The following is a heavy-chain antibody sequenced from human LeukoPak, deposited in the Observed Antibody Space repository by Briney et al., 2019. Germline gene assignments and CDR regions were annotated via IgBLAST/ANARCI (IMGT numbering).Heavy chain of an antibody. CDR1: GFTFSSYG. CDR2: ICGSGSNT. V-gene: IGHV3-23*01. J-gene: IGHJ4*02. CDR3: AKGYDRGERVFDY. D-gene: IGHD5-12*01. Sequence: PGGSLRLSCAASGFTFSSYGMIWVRQAPGKGLECVSGICGSGSNTSYADSVKGRFTISRDNSKNTVYLQLNSLRAEDTAVYYCAKGYDRGERVFDYWGQGAPVTVSS.